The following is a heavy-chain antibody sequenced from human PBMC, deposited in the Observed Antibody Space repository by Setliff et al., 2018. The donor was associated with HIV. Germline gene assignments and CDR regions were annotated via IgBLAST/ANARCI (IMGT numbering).Heavy chain of an antibody. CDR3: ARDQSDWFY. J-gene: IGHJ4*02. CDR1: GVSISNYY. Sequence: PSETLSLTCTVSGVSISNYYWSWIRQPPGKGLEWIGYMYYSGNTNYNPSLKSRVTISVDTSKSQFSLKLNAVTAADTAVYYCARDQSDWFYWGQGTLVTVSS. D-gene: IGHD3-3*01. CDR2: MYYSGNT. V-gene: IGHV4-59*01.